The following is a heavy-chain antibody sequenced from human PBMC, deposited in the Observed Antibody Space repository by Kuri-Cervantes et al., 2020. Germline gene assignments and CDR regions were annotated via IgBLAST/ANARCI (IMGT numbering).Heavy chain of an antibody. CDR2: IDWDDDK. CDR1: GFSLSTSGMC. D-gene: IGHD6-13*01. Sequence: SGPTLVKPTQTLTLTCTFSGFSLSTSGMCVSWIRQPPGKALEWLARIDWDDDKYYSTSLKTRLTISKDTSKNQVVLTMTNVDPMDTATYYCAHRRRKGSSWTDFDYWGQGTLVTVSS. CDR3: AHRRRKGSSWTDFDY. V-gene: IGHV2-70*12. J-gene: IGHJ4*02.